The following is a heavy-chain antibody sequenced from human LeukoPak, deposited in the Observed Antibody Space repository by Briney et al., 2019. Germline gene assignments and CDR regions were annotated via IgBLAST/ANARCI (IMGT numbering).Heavy chain of an antibody. J-gene: IGHJ1*01. Sequence: GGSLRLSCAASGFTFSDYYMSWIRQAPGKGLEWVSYISSSGSTINYADSVKGRFTISRDNAKNSLYLQMNSLRADDTAVYYCARRGPYCGGDCYSPGAEYFQHWGQGTLVTVSS. CDR3: ARRGPYCGGDCYSPGAEYFQH. V-gene: IGHV3-11*01. D-gene: IGHD2-21*02. CDR1: GFTFSDYY. CDR2: ISSSGSTI.